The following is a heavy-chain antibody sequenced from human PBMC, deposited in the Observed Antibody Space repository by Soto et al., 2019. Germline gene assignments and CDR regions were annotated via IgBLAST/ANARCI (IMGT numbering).Heavy chain of an antibody. V-gene: IGHV1-18*01. CDR1: GDTFTNFG. D-gene: IGHD3-10*01. CDR3: ARVLRGVVNWFDP. J-gene: IGHJ5*02. CDR2: IATYNSNR. Sequence: ASVKVSCKPSGDTFTNFGLSWVRQAPGQGLEWMGWIATYNSNRNYAQKFQGRLTLTTDTSTSTAYMELKSLGYDDTAVYYCARVLRGVVNWFDPWGQGTLVTVSS.